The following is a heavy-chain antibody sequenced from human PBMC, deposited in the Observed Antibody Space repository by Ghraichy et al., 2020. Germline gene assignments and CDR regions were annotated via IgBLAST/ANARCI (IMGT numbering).Heavy chain of an antibody. D-gene: IGHD3-22*01. V-gene: IGHV3-23*01. CDR2: ICGSGGDCNGGRT. Sequence: GGSLRLSCAASGFTFSSYAMNWVRQAPGKGLQWVSAICGSGGDCNGGRTYYADSVKGRFTISRDNSQNTLYLQMSSLRAEDTAVYYCARGPIDYSDSGAYYHWGQGTLVTVSS. J-gene: IGHJ5*02. CDR3: ARGPIDYSDSGAYYH. CDR1: GFTFSSYA.